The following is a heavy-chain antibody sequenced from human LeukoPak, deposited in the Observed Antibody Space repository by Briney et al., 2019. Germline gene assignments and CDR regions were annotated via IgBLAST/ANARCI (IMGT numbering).Heavy chain of an antibody. Sequence: GGSLRLSCAASGFTFNNYGMSWVRQAPGKGLEWVSGIIGGGDTTYYADSVKGRFTISRDNSKNTLYLQMNSLRAEDTALYYCAKNLGSGKPYYFDYWGQGTLVTVSS. J-gene: IGHJ4*02. CDR1: GFTFNNYG. V-gene: IGHV3-23*01. CDR2: IIGGGDTT. CDR3: AKNLGSGKPYYFDY. D-gene: IGHD6-19*01.